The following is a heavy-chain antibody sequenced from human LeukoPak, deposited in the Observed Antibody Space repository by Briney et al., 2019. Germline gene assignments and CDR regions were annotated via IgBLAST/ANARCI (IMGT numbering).Heavy chain of an antibody. CDR2: ISGSGGST. V-gene: IGHV3-23*01. CDR1: GFTFSSYA. D-gene: IGHD6-13*01. Sequence: GGSLRPSCAASGFTFSSYAMSWVRQAPGKGLEWVSAISGSGGSTYYADSVKGRFTISRDNSKNSLYLQMSSLTGDDTAVYYCAKGRGSSSSWSYDFWGQGTLVTVSS. J-gene: IGHJ4*02. CDR3: AKGRGSSSSWSYDF.